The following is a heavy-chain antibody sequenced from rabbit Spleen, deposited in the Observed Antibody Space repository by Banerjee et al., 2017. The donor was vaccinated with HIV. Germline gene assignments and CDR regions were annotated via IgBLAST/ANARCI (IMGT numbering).Heavy chain of an antibody. Sequence: QSLEESGGDLVKPGASLTLTCTASGFSFNSVHWIYWVRQAPGKGLEWIGTIYAGSTGTTDYASWAKGRFTISKTSATTVTLQMTSLTAADTATYFCARNFDLWGPGTLVTVS. CDR3: ARNFDL. J-gene: IGHJ4*01. CDR1: GFSFNSVHW. CDR2: IYAGSTGTT. V-gene: IGHV1S40*01.